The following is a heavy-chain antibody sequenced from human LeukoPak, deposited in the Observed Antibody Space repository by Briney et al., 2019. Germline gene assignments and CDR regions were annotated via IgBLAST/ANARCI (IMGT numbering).Heavy chain of an antibody. CDR3: ARWGTTGTTAVDY. J-gene: IGHJ4*02. V-gene: IGHV3-48*03. D-gene: IGHD1-1*01. CDR1: GFPFSSYE. Sequence: GGSLTLSCAASGFPFSSYEMMWLRQAPGEALVCVAYISSSGSTIYYADSVKGRFTISRDNAKNSLYLQMNSLRAEDTAVYYCARWGTTGTTAVDYWGQGTLVTVSS. CDR2: ISSSGSTI.